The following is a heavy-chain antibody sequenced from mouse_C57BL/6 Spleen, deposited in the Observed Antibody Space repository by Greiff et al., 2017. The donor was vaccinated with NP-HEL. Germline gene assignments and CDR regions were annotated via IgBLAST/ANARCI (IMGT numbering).Heavy chain of an antibody. V-gene: IGHV1-64*01. CDR1: GYTFTSYW. Sequence: QVQLQQPGAELVKPGASVKLSCKASGYTFTSYWMHWVKQRPGQGLEWIGMIHPNSGSTNYNEKFKSKATLTVDKSSSTAYMQLSSLTSEDSAVYYCARWGTTGKDYFDYWGQGTTLTVSS. D-gene: IGHD1-1*01. CDR3: ARWGTTGKDYFDY. J-gene: IGHJ2*01. CDR2: IHPNSGST.